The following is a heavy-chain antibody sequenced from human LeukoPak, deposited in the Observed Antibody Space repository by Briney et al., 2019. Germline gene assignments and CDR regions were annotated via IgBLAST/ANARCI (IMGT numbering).Heavy chain of an antibody. D-gene: IGHD1-1*01. CDR1: GFTFSSYW. V-gene: IGHV3-7*01. CDR3: ARDFLGGVTTGTTVAFDI. Sequence: GGSLRLSCAASGFTFSSYWMSWVRQAPGKGLEWVANIKQDGSEKYYVDSAKGRFTISRDNAKNSLYLQMNSLRAEDTAVYYCARDFLGGVTTGTTVAFDIWGQGTMVTVSS. J-gene: IGHJ3*02. CDR2: IKQDGSEK.